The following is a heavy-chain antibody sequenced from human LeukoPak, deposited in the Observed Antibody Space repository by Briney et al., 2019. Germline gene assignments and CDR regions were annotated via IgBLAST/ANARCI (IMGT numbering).Heavy chain of an antibody. CDR1: GGSISSRNW. J-gene: IGHJ4*02. CDR3: ANPYSGWTSFNY. D-gene: IGHD6-19*01. CDR2: IYHSGSI. Sequence: SETLSLTCAVSGGSISSRNWWSWVRQPPRKGLEWIGEIYHSGSINYNPSLKSRVTISVDKSKNQLSLRLTSVTAADTAVYYCANPYSGWTSFNYWGQGTLVTVSS. V-gene: IGHV4-4*02.